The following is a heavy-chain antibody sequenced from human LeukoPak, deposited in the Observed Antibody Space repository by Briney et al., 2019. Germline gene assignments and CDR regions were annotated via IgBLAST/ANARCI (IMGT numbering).Heavy chain of an antibody. J-gene: IGHJ4*02. V-gene: IGHV1-2*06. Sequence: ASVKVSCKASGYTFTGYYMHGVRQAPGQGREWRGRFNPNSGGTNYAQKFQGRVTMTRDTSISTAYMELSRLRSAATAVYYCASWGYDILTASLDYWGQGTLVTVSS. CDR1: GYTFTGYY. D-gene: IGHD3-9*01. CDR2: FNPNSGGT. CDR3: ASWGYDILTASLDY.